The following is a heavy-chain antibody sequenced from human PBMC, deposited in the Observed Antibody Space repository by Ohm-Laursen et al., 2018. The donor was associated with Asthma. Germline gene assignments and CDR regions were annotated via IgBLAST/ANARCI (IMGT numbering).Heavy chain of an antibody. CDR2: IYYSGST. D-gene: IGHD4-23*01. V-gene: IGHV4-31*03. Sequence: SQTLSLTCTVSGGSISSGGYYWSWIRQHPGKGLEWIGYIYYSGSTYHNPSLKSRVTISVDTSKNQFSLKLSSVTAADTAVYYCARVSVVTPSSRAFDIWGQGTMVTVSS. CDR1: GGSISSGGYY. CDR3: ARVSVVTPSSRAFDI. J-gene: IGHJ3*02.